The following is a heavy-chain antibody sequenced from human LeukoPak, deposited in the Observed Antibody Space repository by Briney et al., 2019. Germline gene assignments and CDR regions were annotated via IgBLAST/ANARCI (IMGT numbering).Heavy chain of an antibody. D-gene: IGHD2-2*01. CDR2: IYHSGST. J-gene: IGHJ4*02. CDR1: GGSIGSGGYS. Sequence: SQTLSLTCAVSGGSIGSGGYSWSWIRQPPGKGLEWIGYIYHSGSTYYNPSLKSRVTISVDRSKNQFSLKLSSVTAADTAAYYCARAQIVVVPAAIQYYFDYWGQGTLVTVSS. CDR3: ARAQIVVVPAAIQYYFDY. V-gene: IGHV4-30-2*01.